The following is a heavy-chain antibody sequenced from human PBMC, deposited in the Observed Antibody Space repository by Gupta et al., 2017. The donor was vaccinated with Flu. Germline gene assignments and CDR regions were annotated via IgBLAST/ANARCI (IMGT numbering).Heavy chain of an antibody. Sequence: QLQLQESGPGLEKPSETLSLNCTVSGDSISGSFYYWGWIRQSPAMGLEWIGSFHHDGSTYYNPSLKGRVTISVDTSKNQFSLKLTSVTAADTALYYCARQDYFGSGTKVDFWGQGVLVTVSS. CDR2: FHHDGST. D-gene: IGHD3-10*01. CDR1: GDSISGSFYY. CDR3: ARQDYFGSGTKVDF. J-gene: IGHJ4*02. V-gene: IGHV4-39*01.